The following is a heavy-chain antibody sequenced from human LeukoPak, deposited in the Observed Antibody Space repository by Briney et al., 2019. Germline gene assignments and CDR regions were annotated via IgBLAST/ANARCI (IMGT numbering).Heavy chain of an antibody. CDR1: GGSISSSSYY. V-gene: IGHV4-39*01. CDR2: IYYSRDT. D-gene: IGHD3-22*01. Sequence: PSETLSLTCTVSGGSISSSSYYWDWIRQPPGKGLEWIGTIYYSRDTYYNPSLKSRVTISVDTSKNQFSLKLSSVTAADTAVYYCARRVVTITPYFDYWGQGTLVTVSS. J-gene: IGHJ4*02. CDR3: ARRVVTITPYFDY.